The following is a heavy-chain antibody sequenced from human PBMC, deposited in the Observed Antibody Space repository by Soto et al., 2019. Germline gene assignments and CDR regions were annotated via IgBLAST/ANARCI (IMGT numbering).Heavy chain of an antibody. CDR3: ARYPVVVVPAANYGLDV. V-gene: IGHV4-31*03. CDR1: GVSVSSDIYY. Sequence: TLSLTCSVSGVSVSSDIYYGSWIRHHPGKGLEWIGYIYYSGNTYYNPSLGGRVTISLDTSKNHFSLRLRSVTPADTAVYYCARYPVVVVPAANYGLDVWGQGTTVTVSS. J-gene: IGHJ6*02. CDR2: IYYSGNT. D-gene: IGHD2-2*01.